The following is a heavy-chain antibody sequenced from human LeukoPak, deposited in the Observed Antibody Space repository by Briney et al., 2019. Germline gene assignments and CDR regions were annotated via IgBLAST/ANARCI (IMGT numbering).Heavy chain of an antibody. D-gene: IGHD6-13*01. Sequence: GASVKVSCEASGYTFTSYAMNWVRQAPGQGLEWMGWINTNTGNPTYAQGFTGRFVFSLDTSVSTAYLQISSLKAEDTAVYYCARDKAAAGTYYYMDVWGKGTTVTVSS. CDR1: GYTFTSYA. J-gene: IGHJ6*03. V-gene: IGHV7-4-1*02. CDR3: ARDKAAAGTYYYMDV. CDR2: INTNTGNP.